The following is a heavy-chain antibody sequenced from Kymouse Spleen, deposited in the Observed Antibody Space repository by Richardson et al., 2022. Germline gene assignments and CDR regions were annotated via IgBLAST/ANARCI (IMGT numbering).Heavy chain of an antibody. Sequence: EVQLVESGGGLVQPGGSLRLSCAASGFTFSSYAMSWVRQAPGKGLEWVSAISGSGGSTYYADSVKGRFTISRDNSKNTLYLQMNSLRAEDTAVYYCAKDLYCSSTSCYNYYGMDVWGQGTTVTVSS. D-gene: IGHD2-2*02. CDR3: AKDLYCSSTSCYNYYGMDV. V-gene: IGHV3-23*04. CDR2: ISGSGGST. CDR1: GFTFSSYA. J-gene: IGHJ6*02.